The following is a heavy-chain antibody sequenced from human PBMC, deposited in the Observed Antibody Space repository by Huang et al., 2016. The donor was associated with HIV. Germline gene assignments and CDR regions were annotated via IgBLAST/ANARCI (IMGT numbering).Heavy chain of an antibody. D-gene: IGHD2-15*01. V-gene: IGHV1-8*01. J-gene: IGHJ5*02. Sequence: QVQLVQSGAEVKNPGASVRVSCKASGYTFRSYDINWVRRATGQGLEWMGWMNPKSGNTGYAQKSQGRVTMTRNTSTSTAYMELSSLRSDDTAVYYCARARICSGGSCYWFDPWGQGTLVTVSS. CDR3: ARARICSGGSCYWFDP. CDR2: MNPKSGNT. CDR1: GYTFRSYD.